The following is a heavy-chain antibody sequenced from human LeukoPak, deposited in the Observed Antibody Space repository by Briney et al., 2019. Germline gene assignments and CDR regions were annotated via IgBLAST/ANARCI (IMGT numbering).Heavy chain of an antibody. V-gene: IGHV3-23*01. CDR2: ISGSGGST. D-gene: IGHD2-15*01. J-gene: IGHJ6*03. CDR1: GFTFSSYA. Sequence: AGGSLRLSCAASGFTFSSYAMSWVRQAPGKGLEWVSAISGSGGSTYYADSVKGRFTISRDNSKNTLYLQMNSLRAEDTAVYYCAKDGWAWGYCSGGSCSTRPYYYYMDVWGKGTTVTVSS. CDR3: AKDGWAWGYCSGGSCSTRPYYYYMDV.